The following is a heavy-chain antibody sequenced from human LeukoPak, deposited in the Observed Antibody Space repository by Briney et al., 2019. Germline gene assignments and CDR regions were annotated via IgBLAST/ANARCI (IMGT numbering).Heavy chain of an antibody. CDR3: ARDLSGYSGQVYYFYYMDV. D-gene: IGHD3-22*01. J-gene: IGHJ6*03. V-gene: IGHV3-7*01. Sequence: GGSLRLSCAASGFTSSSYEMNWVRQAPGKGLEWVANIKQDGNEKYYVESVKGRFTISRDNAKNSLQLQMNSLRAEDTAVYYCARDLSGYSGQVYYFYYMDVWGKGTTVTVSS. CDR1: GFTSSSYE. CDR2: IKQDGNEK.